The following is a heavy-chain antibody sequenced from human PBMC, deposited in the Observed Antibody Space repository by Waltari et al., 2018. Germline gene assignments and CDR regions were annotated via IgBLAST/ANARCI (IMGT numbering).Heavy chain of an antibody. CDR1: GYTFTASY. CDR2: MSPKTGGT. Sequence: QVQLLQSGAEVKKHGASVTVSGKASGYTFTASYIHWVRQTPGQGLEWMGWMSPKTGGTNYAQKFQGSVTMTRDTSISTAYMELSRLTFDDTAVYYCARGGGRWVFYDNWGQGTLVTVSS. D-gene: IGHD1-26*01. V-gene: IGHV1-2*02. J-gene: IGHJ4*02. CDR3: ARGGGRWVFYDN.